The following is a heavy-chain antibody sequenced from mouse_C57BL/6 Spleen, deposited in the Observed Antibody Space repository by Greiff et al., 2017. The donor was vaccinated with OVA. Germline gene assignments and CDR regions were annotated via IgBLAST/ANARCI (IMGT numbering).Heavy chain of an antibody. Sequence: VQLQQSGPGLVQPSQSLSITCTVSGFSLTSYGVHWVRQSPGKGLEWLGVIWRGGSTDYNAAFMSRLSITKDNSKSQVFFKMNSLQADDTAIYYGAKNSGLTTVGVYFDYWGQGTTLTVSS. CDR1: GFSLTSYG. J-gene: IGHJ2*01. CDR2: IWRGGST. CDR3: AKNSGLTTVGVYFDY. V-gene: IGHV2-5*01. D-gene: IGHD1-1*01.